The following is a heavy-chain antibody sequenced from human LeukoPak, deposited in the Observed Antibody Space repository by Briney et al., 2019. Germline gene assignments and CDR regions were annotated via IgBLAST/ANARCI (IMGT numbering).Heavy chain of an antibody. D-gene: IGHD3-3*01. CDR3: ARDRIQYYDFWSGQEDAFDI. CDR2: TYYRSKWYN. Sequence: SQTLSLTCALSGDSVSSNSAAWNWIRQSPSRGLEWLGRTYYRSKWYNDYAVSVKSRITINPDTSKNQFSLQLNSVTPEDTAVYYCARDRIQYYDFWSGQEDAFDIWGQGTMVTVSS. CDR1: GDSVSSNSAA. J-gene: IGHJ3*02. V-gene: IGHV6-1*01.